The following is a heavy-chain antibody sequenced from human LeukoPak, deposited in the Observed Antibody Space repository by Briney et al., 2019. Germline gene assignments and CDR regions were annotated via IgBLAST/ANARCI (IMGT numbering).Heavy chain of an antibody. CDR3: ARYVVYGSGKYYFDY. V-gene: IGHV4-39*01. D-gene: IGHD3-10*01. CDR2: INYSGST. CDR1: GGSVSSTTYY. J-gene: IGHJ4*02. Sequence: PSETLSLTCTVSGGSVSSTTYYWSWNRQPPGKGLVWIASINYSGSTYYNPSLKSRVTISVDTSENQFSLKLSSVTAADTAVYYCARYVVYGSGKYYFDYWGQGTLVTVSS.